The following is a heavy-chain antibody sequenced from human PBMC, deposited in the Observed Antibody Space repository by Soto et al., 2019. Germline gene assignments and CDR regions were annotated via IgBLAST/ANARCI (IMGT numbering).Heavy chain of an antibody. V-gene: IGHV1-2*02. CDR1: GYTFTGYY. Sequence: ASVKVSCKASGYTFTGYYMHWVRQAPGQGLEWMGWINPNSGGTNYAQKFQGRVTMTRDTSISTAYMELSRLRSDDTAVYYCARDMVRGVIRYYYYGMDVWRQGTTVTVSS. CDR3: ARDMVRGVIRYYYYGMDV. D-gene: IGHD3-10*01. CDR2: INPNSGGT. J-gene: IGHJ6*02.